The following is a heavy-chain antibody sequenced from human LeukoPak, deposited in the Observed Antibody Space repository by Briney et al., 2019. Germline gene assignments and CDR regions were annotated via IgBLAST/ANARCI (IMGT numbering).Heavy chain of an antibody. CDR2: TYYRSKWYN. J-gene: IGHJ5*02. Sequence: SQTLSLTCAISGDSVSSNSAAWNWIRQSPSRGLEWLGRTYYRSKWYNDYAVSVKSRITINPDTSKNQFSLQLNSVTPEDTAVYYCARDLLAVAGKKRGCWFDPWGQGTLVTVSS. V-gene: IGHV6-1*01. CDR3: ARDLLAVAGKKRGCWFDP. CDR1: GDSVSSNSAA. D-gene: IGHD6-19*01.